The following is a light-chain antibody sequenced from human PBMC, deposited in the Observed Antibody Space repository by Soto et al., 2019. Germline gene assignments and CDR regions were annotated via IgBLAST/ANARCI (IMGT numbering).Light chain of an antibody. Sequence: EIVMTQSPATLSVSPGERATLSCRASQSVGTYLAWYQQKPGQAPRLLIYSASTRATGIPARFSGSGSGTEFTLTISSLQSEDFVIYYCQEYDDWPPWTFGQGTRVEVK. CDR2: SAS. V-gene: IGKV3-15*01. CDR3: QEYDDWPPWT. CDR1: QSVGTY. J-gene: IGKJ1*01.